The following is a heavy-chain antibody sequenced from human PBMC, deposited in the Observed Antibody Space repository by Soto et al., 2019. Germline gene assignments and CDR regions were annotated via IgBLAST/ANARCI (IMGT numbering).Heavy chain of an antibody. CDR1: GFTFSSYA. V-gene: IGHV3-23*01. CDR3: FSLGYCTNGVCYGLFSDY. D-gene: IGHD2-8*01. CDR2: ISGSGGST. Sequence: PGGSLRLSCAASGFTFSSYAMSWVRQAPGKGLEWVSAISGSGGSTYYADSVKGRFTISRDNSKNTLYLQMNSLRAEDTAVYYCFSLGYCTNGVCYGLFSDYRGQGTLVTVSS. J-gene: IGHJ4*02.